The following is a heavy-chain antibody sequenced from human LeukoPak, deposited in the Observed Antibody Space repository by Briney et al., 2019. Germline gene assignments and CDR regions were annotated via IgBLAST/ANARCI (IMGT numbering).Heavy chain of an antibody. D-gene: IGHD1-26*01. J-gene: IGHJ6*02. V-gene: IGHV1-18*01. Sequence: ASVKVSCKASGYTFTSYGISWVRQAPGQGLEWMGWISAYNGNTNYAQKLQGRVTMTTDTSTSTAYMELSSLRSEDTAVYYCAREGFGSYYYYYGMDVWGQGTTVTVSS. CDR2: ISAYNGNT. CDR1: GYTFTSYG. CDR3: AREGFGSYYYYYGMDV.